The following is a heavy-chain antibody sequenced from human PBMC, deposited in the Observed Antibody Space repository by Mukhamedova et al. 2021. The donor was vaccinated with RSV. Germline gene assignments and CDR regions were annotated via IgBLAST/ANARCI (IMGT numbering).Heavy chain of an antibody. Sequence: IRQPPGKGLEWIGEINHSGSTNYNPSLKSRVTISVDTSKNQFSLKLSSVTAADTAVYYCARGWYYGSGRSNWGQGTLVTVSS. CDR3: ARGWYYGSGRSN. V-gene: IGHV4-34*01. J-gene: IGHJ4*02. D-gene: IGHD3-10*01. CDR2: INHSGST.